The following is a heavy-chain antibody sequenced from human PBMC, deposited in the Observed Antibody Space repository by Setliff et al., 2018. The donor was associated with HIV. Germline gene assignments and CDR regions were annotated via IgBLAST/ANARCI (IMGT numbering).Heavy chain of an antibody. CDR2: IYYSGST. CDR3: ASRVYYYDSSGYLREEGFDP. J-gene: IGHJ5*02. D-gene: IGHD3-22*01. V-gene: IGHV4-39*01. Sequence: PSETLSLTCTVSGGSISNSSYYWGWIRQPPGKGLEWIGSIYYSGSTYYNPSLKSRVTISVDTSKNQFSLKLCSVTAADAAVYYCASRVYYYDSSGYLREEGFDPWGEGTLVTVSS. CDR1: GGSISNSSYY.